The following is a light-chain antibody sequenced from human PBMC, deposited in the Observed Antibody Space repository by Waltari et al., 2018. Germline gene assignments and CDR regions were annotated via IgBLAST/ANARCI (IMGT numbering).Light chain of an antibody. V-gene: IGLV2-14*03. CDR1: SSDLGVYDF. J-gene: IGLJ2*01. CDR2: DDF. CDR3: TSSTFSSPL. Sequence: QSALTQPASVSGSPGQSITVSCTATSSDLGVYDFVSWYQHHPGQAPKLIIYDDFKRPSGVSNRFSGSKSGNTASLSISGLQADDEGDYYCTSSTFSSPLFGGGTKLTVL.